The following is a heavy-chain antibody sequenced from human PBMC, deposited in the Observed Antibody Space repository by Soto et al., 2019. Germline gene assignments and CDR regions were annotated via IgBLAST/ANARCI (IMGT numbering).Heavy chain of an antibody. D-gene: IGHD3-16*01. CDR1: GYTFTSYY. CDR3: ARDGGGAPEYYYYYGMDV. J-gene: IGHJ6*02. Sequence: ASVKVSCKASGYTFTSYYMHWVRQAPGQGLEWMGIINPSGGSTSYAQKFQGRVTMTRGTSTSTVYMELSSLRSEDTAVYYCARDGGGAPEYYYYYGMDVWGQGTTVTVSS. V-gene: IGHV1-46*01. CDR2: INPSGGST.